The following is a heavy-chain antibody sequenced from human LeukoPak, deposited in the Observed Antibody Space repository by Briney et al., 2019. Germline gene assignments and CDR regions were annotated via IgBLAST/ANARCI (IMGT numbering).Heavy chain of an antibody. CDR3: ARSYSGYDSSFDY. D-gene: IGHD5-12*01. CDR2: IYYSGST. V-gene: IGHV4-39*07. Sequence: SETLSLTCTVSGGSISSSSYYWGWIRQPPGKGLEWIGSIYYSGSTYYNPSLKSRVTISVDTSKNQFSLKLSSVTAADTAVYYCARSYSGYDSSFDYWGREPWSPSPQ. CDR1: GGSISSSSYY. J-gene: IGHJ4*02.